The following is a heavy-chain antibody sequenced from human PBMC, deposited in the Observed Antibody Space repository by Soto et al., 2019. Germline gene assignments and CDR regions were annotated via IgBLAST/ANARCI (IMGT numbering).Heavy chain of an antibody. V-gene: IGHV3-23*01. J-gene: IGHJ4*02. D-gene: IGHD2-21*02. CDR3: AKDRQVETIKYVFDF. CDR1: PFTFSSYG. CDR2: ISANGGST. Sequence: GGSLRLSCAASPFTFSSYGMPWVRQPPGKGLEWVSGISANGGSTYYADSVQGRFTVSRDNSKNTLYLQMNSLRAAATAGYYCAKDRQVETIKYVFDFWGQGTLDIFCS.